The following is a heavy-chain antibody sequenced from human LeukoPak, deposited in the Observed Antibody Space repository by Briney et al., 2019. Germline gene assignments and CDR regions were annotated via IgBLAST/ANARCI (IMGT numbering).Heavy chain of an antibody. Sequence: SVKVSCKASGGTFSSYAFSWLRQAPGQGLEWMGRIIPIFGTANYAQQFQGRVTITTDESTSTAYMELSSLRSEDTAVYYCARDATVEAVAGGFDYWGQGTLVTVSP. V-gene: IGHV1-69*05. CDR3: ARDATVEAVAGGFDY. J-gene: IGHJ4*02. CDR2: IIPIFGTA. D-gene: IGHD6-19*01. CDR1: GGTFSSYA.